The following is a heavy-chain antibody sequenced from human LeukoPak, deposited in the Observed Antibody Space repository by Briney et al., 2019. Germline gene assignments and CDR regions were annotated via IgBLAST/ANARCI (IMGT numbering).Heavy chain of an antibody. CDR1: GGTFSSYA. CDR2: IIPIFGTA. Sequence: GASVKVSCKASGGTFSSYAISWVRQAPGQGLEWMGRIIPIFGTANYAQKFQGRVTITTDESTSTAYMELRSLRSDDTAVYYCARTYSSSWMPYYFDYWGQGTLVTVSS. D-gene: IGHD6-13*01. J-gene: IGHJ4*02. CDR3: ARTYSSSWMPYYFDY. V-gene: IGHV1-69*05.